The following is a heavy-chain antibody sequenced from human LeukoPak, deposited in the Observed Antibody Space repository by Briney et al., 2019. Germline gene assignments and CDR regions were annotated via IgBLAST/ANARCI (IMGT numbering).Heavy chain of an antibody. CDR2: IYYSGST. CDR1: GGSISSYY. Sequence: ASETLSLTCTVSGGSISSYYWSWIRQPPGKGLEWIGYIYYSGSTNYNPSLKSRVTISVDTSKNQFSLKLSSVTAADTAVYYCARHRRASAASYDYWGQGTLVTVSS. J-gene: IGHJ4*02. CDR3: ARHRRASAASYDY. V-gene: IGHV4-59*01. D-gene: IGHD2-15*01.